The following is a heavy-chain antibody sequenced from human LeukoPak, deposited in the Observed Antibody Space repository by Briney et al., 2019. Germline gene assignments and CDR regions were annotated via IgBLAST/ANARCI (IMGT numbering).Heavy chain of an antibody. CDR3: ARGPIAAAGTPPDY. CDR2: IYYTGST. D-gene: IGHD6-13*01. Sequence: SETLSLTCTVSGGSISSYYWNWIRQPPGKGLEWIGYIYYTGSTNYNPSLKSRVTISVDTSKNQFSLKLSSVTAADTAVYYCARGPIAAAGTPPDYWGQGTLVTVPS. V-gene: IGHV4-59*01. J-gene: IGHJ4*02. CDR1: GGSISSYY.